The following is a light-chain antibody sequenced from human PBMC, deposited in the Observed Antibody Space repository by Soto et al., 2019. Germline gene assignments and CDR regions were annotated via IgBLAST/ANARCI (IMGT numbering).Light chain of an antibody. CDR2: DAS. J-gene: IGKJ1*01. Sequence: DIQMTQSASTVSASVGQRVTITCRASQSISSWLAWYQQKPGKAPKLLIYDASSLESGVPSRFSGSGSGTEFTLTISSLQPDDFATYYCQQYNSYSETFGQGTKVDIK. CDR3: QQYNSYSET. CDR1: QSISSW. V-gene: IGKV1-5*01.